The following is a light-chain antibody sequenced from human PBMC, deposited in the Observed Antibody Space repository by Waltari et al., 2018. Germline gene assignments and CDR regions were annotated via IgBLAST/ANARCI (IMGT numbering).Light chain of an antibody. CDR3: AAWDDSLNGWV. CDR2: SIN. V-gene: IGLV1-44*01. CDR1: SPNIGSNP. Sequence: QSVLTQPPSASGTPGQRVPSSCSGSSPNIGSNPVNWYQQLPGTAPKLLIYSINQRPSGVPDRFSGSKSGTSASLAISGLQSEDEADYYCAAWDDSLNGWVFGGGTKLTVL. J-gene: IGLJ3*02.